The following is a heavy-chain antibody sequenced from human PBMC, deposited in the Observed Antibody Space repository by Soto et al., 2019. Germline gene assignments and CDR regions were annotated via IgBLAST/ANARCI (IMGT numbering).Heavy chain of an antibody. J-gene: IGHJ5*02. CDR1: GYTFTSYG. CDR2: ISAYNGNT. Sequence: QVQLVQSGAEVKKPGASVKVSCKASGYTFTSYGISWVRQAPGQGLEWMGWISAYNGNTNYAQKVQGRVTMTTDTSTSAAYMELRSLRSDDKAVDSWARSSGSAYSSDPWGEGTLVTVSS. D-gene: IGHD2-21*01. CDR3: ARSSGSAYSSDP. V-gene: IGHV1-18*01.